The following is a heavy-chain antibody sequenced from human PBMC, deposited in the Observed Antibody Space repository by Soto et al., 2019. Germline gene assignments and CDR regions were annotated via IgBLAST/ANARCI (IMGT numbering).Heavy chain of an antibody. CDR3: AREGPLVVRGVIPSWFDP. D-gene: IGHD3-10*01. J-gene: IGHJ5*02. V-gene: IGHV1-2*02. CDR2: INPNSGGT. CDR1: GYTFTGYY. Sequence: GASVKVSCKASGYTFTGYYMHWVRQAPGQGLEWMGWINPNSGGTNYAQKFQGRVTMTRDTSISTAYMELSRLRSDDTAVYYCAREGPLVVRGVIPSWFDPWGQGTLVTVSS.